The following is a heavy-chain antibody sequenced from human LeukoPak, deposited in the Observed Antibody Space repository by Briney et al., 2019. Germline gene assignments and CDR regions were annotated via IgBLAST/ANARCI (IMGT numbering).Heavy chain of an antibody. V-gene: IGHV3-7*01. D-gene: IGHD3-16*01. CDR1: GFTFSSYW. CDR2: IKQDGSEK. Sequence: GGSLRLSCAASGFTFSSYWMSWVRQAPGKGLEWVANIKQDGSEKYYVDSVKGRFTISRDNAKNSLYLQMNSLRAEDTAVYFCARDLGPGAHYYYYMDVWGKGTTVTVSS. CDR3: ARDLGPGAHYYYYMDV. J-gene: IGHJ6*03.